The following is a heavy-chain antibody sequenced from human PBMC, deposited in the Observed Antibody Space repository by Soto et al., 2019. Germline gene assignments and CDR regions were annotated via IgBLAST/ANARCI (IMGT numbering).Heavy chain of an antibody. J-gene: IGHJ4*02. V-gene: IGHV3-30-3*01. Sequence: QVQLVESGGGVVQPGRSLRLSCAASGFTFSSYAMHWVRQAPGKGLEWVAVISYDGSNKYYADSVKGRFTISRDNSKNTLYLQMNSLRAEDTAVYYCARGPLAGPENYFDYWGQGTLVTVSS. CDR1: GFTFSSYA. CDR2: ISYDGSNK. CDR3: ARGPLAGPENYFDY. D-gene: IGHD6-13*01.